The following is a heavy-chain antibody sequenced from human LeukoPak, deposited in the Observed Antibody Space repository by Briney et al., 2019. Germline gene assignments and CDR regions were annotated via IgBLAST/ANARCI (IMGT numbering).Heavy chain of an antibody. CDR3: ARDDLVVVVAGGAHHAFDI. D-gene: IGHD2-15*01. CDR1: GYNFMSYG. V-gene: IGHV1-18*01. CDR2: ISAFNGNT. Sequence: GASVKVSCKASGYNFMSYGISWVRQAPGQGLEWMGWISAFNGNTNYAQNIQGRVTMTTDTSTSTAYMELRSLRSDDSAVYYCARDDLVVVVAGGAHHAFDIWGQGTMVTVSS. J-gene: IGHJ3*02.